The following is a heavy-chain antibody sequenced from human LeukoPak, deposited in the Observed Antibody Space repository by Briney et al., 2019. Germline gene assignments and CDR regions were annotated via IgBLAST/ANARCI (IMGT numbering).Heavy chain of an antibody. CDR1: GGSINNYY. V-gene: IGHV4-59*01. D-gene: IGHD2-15*01. Sequence: SETLSLTCSGSGGSINNYYWGWLRRPPGRGLEYIGHIYYTGKTDYNPSFKRRVTRSVDTSKNQLSLKLHFLTAADTAVYYCARWDCSSGTCYYLDYWGQGTLVIVSP. CDR3: ARWDCSSGTCYYLDY. J-gene: IGHJ4*02. CDR2: IYYTGKT.